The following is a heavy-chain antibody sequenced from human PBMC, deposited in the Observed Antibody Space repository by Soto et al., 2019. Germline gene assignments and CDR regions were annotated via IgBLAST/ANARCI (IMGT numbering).Heavy chain of an antibody. Sequence: GGSLRLSCAASGFTFSSYGMHWVRQAPGKGLEWVAVISYDGSNKYYADSVKGRFTISRDNSKNTLYLQMNSLRAEDTAVYYCAKETVRGSSRYYYYYGMDVWGQGTTVTVSS. CDR2: ISYDGSNK. CDR3: AKETVRGSSRYYYYYGMDV. CDR1: GFTFSSYG. D-gene: IGHD6-6*01. V-gene: IGHV3-30*18. J-gene: IGHJ6*02.